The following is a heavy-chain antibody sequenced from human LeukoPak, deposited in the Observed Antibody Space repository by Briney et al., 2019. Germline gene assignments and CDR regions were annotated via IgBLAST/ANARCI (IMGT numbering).Heavy chain of an antibody. D-gene: IGHD6-13*01. CDR1: GFTSSNYA. CDR3: LKDRSGYSSSWYGRWNWFDP. CDR2: ISSNGGST. Sequence: GGSLRLSCSASGFTSSNYAMHWVRQAPGKGLEYVSAISSNGGSTYYADSVKGRFTISRDNSKNTLYLQMSSLRAEDTVVYYCLKDRSGYSSSWYGRWNWFDPWGQGTLVTVSS. V-gene: IGHV3-64D*06. J-gene: IGHJ5*02.